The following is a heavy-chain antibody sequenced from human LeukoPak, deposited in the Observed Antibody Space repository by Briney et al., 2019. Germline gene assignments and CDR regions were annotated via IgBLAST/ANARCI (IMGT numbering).Heavy chain of an antibody. CDR1: GFTFSSHS. CDR2: ITSTGGTI. V-gene: IGHV3-48*01. Sequence: GGSLRLSCAASGFTFSSHSMNWVRQAPGKGLEWVAYITSTGGTIYYADSVRGRFTISRDNAKNSLYLQMNSLRAEDTAVYYCAKDSHFFYYYDSSGYPPGFDYWGQGTLVTVSS. CDR3: AKDSHFFYYYDSSGYPPGFDY. J-gene: IGHJ4*02. D-gene: IGHD3-22*01.